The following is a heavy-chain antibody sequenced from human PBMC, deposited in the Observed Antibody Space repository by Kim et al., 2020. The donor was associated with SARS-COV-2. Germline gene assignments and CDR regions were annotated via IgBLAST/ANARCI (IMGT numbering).Heavy chain of an antibody. D-gene: IGHD3-9*01. CDR2: FDPEDGDT. CDR3: ATEHPKRLRYFDWLLLRY. J-gene: IGHJ4*02. Sequence: ASVKVSCKVSGYTLTELSMHWVRQAPGKGLEWMGGFDPEDGDTIYAQKFQGRVTMTEDTSTDTAYMELSSLRSEDTAVYYCATEHPKRLRYFDWLLLRYWGQGTLVTVSS. CDR1: GYTLTELS. V-gene: IGHV1-24*01.